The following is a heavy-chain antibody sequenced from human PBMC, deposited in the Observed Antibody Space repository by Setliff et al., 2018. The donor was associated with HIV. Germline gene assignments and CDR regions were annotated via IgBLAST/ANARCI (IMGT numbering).Heavy chain of an antibody. CDR2: IFHAGST. CDR3: VRSLAYCSGGGCSSGNYYYMDV. V-gene: IGHV4-39*01. J-gene: IGHJ6*03. Sequence: SETLSLTCTVSGGSISGSSYYWGWIRQSPEKGLEWIGSIFHAGSTYYNPSLKSRVTLSVDTSENQYSLKLTSLIAADTAVYYCVRSLAYCSGGGCSSGNYYYMDVWGKGTTVTVSS. D-gene: IGHD2-15*01. CDR1: GGSISGSSYY.